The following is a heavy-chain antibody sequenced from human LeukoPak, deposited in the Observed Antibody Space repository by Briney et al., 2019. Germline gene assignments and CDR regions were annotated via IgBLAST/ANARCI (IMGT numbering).Heavy chain of an antibody. J-gene: IGHJ6*02. D-gene: IGHD2-2*01. CDR3: ARYLECSSTSCFNYGMDV. Sequence: ASVPVPCKHSGCTFHRYYMQGLRQAPRQGLDWMGWINPNSGGTNYAQKFQGRVTMTRDTSISTAYMELSRLRSDDTAVYYCARYLECSSTSCFNYGMDVWGQGTTVTVSS. CDR1: GCTFHRYY. CDR2: INPNSGGT. V-gene: IGHV1-2*02.